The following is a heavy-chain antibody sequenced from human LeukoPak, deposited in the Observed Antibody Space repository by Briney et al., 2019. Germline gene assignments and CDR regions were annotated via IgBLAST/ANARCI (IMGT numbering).Heavy chain of an antibody. V-gene: IGHV1-3*01. CDR3: ARPVMYSSGPFDY. CDR1: GYTFTSYA. CDR2: INAGNGNT. J-gene: IGHJ4*02. D-gene: IGHD6-19*01. Sequence: ASVKVSCKASGYTFTSYAMHWVRQAPGQRLEWMEWINAGNGNTKYSQKFQGRVTITRDTSASTAYMELSSLRSEDTAVYYCARPVMYSSGPFDYWGQGTLVTVSS.